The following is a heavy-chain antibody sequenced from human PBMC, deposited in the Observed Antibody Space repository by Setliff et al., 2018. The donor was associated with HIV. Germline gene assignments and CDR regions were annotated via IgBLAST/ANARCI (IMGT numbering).Heavy chain of an antibody. CDR2: IYTNGYI. Sequence: SETLSLTCTVSGGSIRSGSYYWTWIRQPAGKGPEWIGHIYTNGYINYNPSLKSRVTVSVDTSKTQYSLKMISVTAADTAMYYCAISIVGVTSEMYWAQGTLVTVSS. CDR3: AISIVGVTSEMY. CDR1: GGSIRSGSYY. V-gene: IGHV4-61*09. D-gene: IGHD2-21*02. J-gene: IGHJ4*02.